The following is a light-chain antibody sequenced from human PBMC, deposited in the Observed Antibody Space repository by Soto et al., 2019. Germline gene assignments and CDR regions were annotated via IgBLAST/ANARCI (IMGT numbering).Light chain of an antibody. J-gene: IGLJ2*01. CDR2: EVS. Sequence: QSALTQPPSASGSPGQSVTNSCTGTSSDVGGYNYVSWYQQHPGKVPKLMIYEVSQRPSGVPDRFSGSKSGNTASLTVSGLQAEDEADYYCSSYAGSNRVVFGGGTKLTVL. V-gene: IGLV2-8*01. CDR1: SSDVGGYNY. CDR3: SSYAGSNRVV.